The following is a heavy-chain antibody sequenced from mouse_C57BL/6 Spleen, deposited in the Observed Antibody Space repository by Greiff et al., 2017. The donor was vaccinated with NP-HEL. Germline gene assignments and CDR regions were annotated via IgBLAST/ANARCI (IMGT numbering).Heavy chain of an antibody. D-gene: IGHD2-3*01. Sequence: QVQLKQSGAELVKPGASVKISCKASGYAFTSYWMNWVKQRPGKGLEWIGQIYPGDGDTNYNGKFKGKATLTADKSSSTAYMQFSCLTSEESSVYYCARFYDNYAMDYWGKGTSVTVSS. CDR3: ARFYDNYAMDY. J-gene: IGHJ4*01. V-gene: IGHV1-80*01. CDR2: IYPGDGDT. CDR1: GYAFTSYW.